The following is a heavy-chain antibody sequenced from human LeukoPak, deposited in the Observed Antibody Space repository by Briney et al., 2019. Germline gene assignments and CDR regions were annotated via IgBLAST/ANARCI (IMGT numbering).Heavy chain of an antibody. J-gene: IGHJ4*02. CDR2: LPYDGSNK. CDR1: GFTFSTYA. Sequence: PGRSLRLSCAASGFTFSTYAMHWVRQGPGKGLEWLAVLPYDGSNKYYADSVKGRFTISRDNSKNTLYLQMGSLSAEDTAVYYCARTTTPHYYGSGSYALGYWGQGTLVTVPS. V-gene: IGHV3-30-3*01. D-gene: IGHD3-10*01. CDR3: ARTTTPHYYGSGSYALGY.